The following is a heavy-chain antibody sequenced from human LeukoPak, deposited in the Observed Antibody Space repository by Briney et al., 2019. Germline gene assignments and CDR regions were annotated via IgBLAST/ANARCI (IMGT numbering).Heavy chain of an antibody. Sequence: SDTLSLTCTISGGSLIGYYWTWIRQPAGKGLEWIGRISPSGSTNYNPSLKSRVTMSVDTSKNQVSLRLSSVTAADTAVYYCARARSGWYFDYWGQGNLVTVSS. V-gene: IGHV4-4*07. CDR2: ISPSGST. CDR3: ARARSGWYFDY. CDR1: GGSLIGYY. D-gene: IGHD6-19*01. J-gene: IGHJ4*02.